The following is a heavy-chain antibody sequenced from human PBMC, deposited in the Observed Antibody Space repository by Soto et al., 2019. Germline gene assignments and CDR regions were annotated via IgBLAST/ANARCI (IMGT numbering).Heavy chain of an antibody. Sequence: SETLSLTCAVYGGSFSGYYWSWIRQPPGKGLEWIGEINHSGSTNYNPSLKSRVTISVDTSKNQFSLKLSSVTAADTAVYYCARSEYCSGGSCYYYYYMDVLGKGTTVTVS. J-gene: IGHJ6*03. CDR2: INHSGST. D-gene: IGHD2-15*01. CDR3: ARSEYCSGGSCYYYYYMDV. CDR1: GGSFSGYY. V-gene: IGHV4-34*01.